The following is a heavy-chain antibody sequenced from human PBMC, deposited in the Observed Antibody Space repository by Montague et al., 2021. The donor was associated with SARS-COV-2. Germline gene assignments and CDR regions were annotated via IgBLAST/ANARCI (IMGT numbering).Heavy chain of an antibody. CDR3: ANELGRGVDY. CDR2: ISYDGSNK. CDR1: GFTFSSYA. D-gene: IGHD7-27*01. J-gene: IGHJ4*02. V-gene: IGHV3-30-3*02. Sequence: SLRLSCAASGFTFSSYAMHWVRQAPGKGLEWVAVISYDGSNKYYADSVKGRFTISRDNSKNTLYLQMNSLRAEDTAVYYWANELGRGVDYWGQGTLVTVSS.